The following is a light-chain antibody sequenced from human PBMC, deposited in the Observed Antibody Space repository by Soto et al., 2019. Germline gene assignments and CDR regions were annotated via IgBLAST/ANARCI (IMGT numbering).Light chain of an antibody. CDR3: QQSYTTPIT. V-gene: IGKV1-39*01. Sequence: DIQMMQSPSSLSASVGDRVTITCRASQSISTSLNWYQQKPGKAPKLLIYDASTLQSGVPSKFSGSVSGTDFTLTISSLQPEEFATYYCQQSYTTPITFGHGTLLELK. CDR2: DAS. CDR1: QSISTS. J-gene: IGKJ5*01.